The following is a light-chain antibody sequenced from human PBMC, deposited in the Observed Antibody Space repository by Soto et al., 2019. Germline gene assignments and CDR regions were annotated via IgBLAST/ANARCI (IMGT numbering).Light chain of an antibody. V-gene: IGLV4-69*01. CDR2: LTNDGSH. CDR1: GGHSSYA. J-gene: IGLJ3*02. CDR3: QTWATGIRV. Sequence: QSALTQSPSASASLGASVKLTCTLSGGHSSYAIAWHQQQPEKGPRYLMNLTNDGSHTKGDGIPDRFSGSSSGAERYLTISSLQSEDEADYYCQTWATGIRVFGGGTKLTVL.